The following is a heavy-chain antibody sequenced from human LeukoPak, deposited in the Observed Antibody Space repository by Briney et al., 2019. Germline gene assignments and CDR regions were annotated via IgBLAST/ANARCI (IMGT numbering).Heavy chain of an antibody. CDR2: IIHRGST. Sequence: SETLSLTCAVYGGSFSGYYWSWIRQPPGKGLEWIGEIIHRGSTNYNPSLKSRFTISVDSSKNHFSLNLSSVTAADTAVYYCARHNSYYYGSGSTPAHWFDPWGQGTLVTVSS. D-gene: IGHD3-10*01. CDR3: ARHNSYYYGSGSTPAHWFDP. J-gene: IGHJ5*02. CDR1: GGSFSGYY. V-gene: IGHV4-34*12.